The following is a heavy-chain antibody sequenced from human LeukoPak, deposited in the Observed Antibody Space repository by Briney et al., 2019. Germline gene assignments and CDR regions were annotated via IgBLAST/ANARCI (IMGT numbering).Heavy chain of an antibody. CDR1: GYTFTDYY. CDR3: ATSGGYSYGRVDY. Sequence: ASVKVSCKVSGYTFTDYYMHWVQQAPGKGLEWMGLVDPEDGETIYAEKFQGRVTITADTSTDTAYMEVSSLRSEDKAVYYCATSGGYSYGRVDYWGQGTLDTVSS. V-gene: IGHV1-69-2*01. J-gene: IGHJ4*02. D-gene: IGHD5-18*01. CDR2: VDPEDGET.